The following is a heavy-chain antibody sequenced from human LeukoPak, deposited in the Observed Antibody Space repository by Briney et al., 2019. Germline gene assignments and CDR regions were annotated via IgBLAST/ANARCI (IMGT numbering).Heavy chain of an antibody. CDR2: IYHSGST. CDR1: GYSISSGYY. V-gene: IGHV4-38-2*02. J-gene: IGHJ5*02. D-gene: IGHD6-19*01. CDR3: ARGIPSGWYGPGWFDP. Sequence: PSETLSLTCTVSGYSISSGYYWGWIRQPPGKGLEWIGSIYHSGSTYYNPSLKSRVTISVDTSKNQFSLKLSSVTAADTAVYYCARGIPSGWYGPGWFDPWGQGTLVTVSS.